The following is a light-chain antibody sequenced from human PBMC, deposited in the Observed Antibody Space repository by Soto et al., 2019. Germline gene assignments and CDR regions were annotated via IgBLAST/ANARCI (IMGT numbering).Light chain of an antibody. CDR2: DVT. Sequence: QSVLTQPASVSGSPGQSITISCTGTSSDVGGYDYVSWYQQHPGEAPKLMIYDVTNRPSGVSNRFSGSKSGNTASLTISGLQAEDEDSYYCSSYKSSTSYVFGTGTKVTVL. V-gene: IGLV2-14*01. CDR1: SSDVGGYDY. CDR3: SSYKSSTSYV. J-gene: IGLJ1*01.